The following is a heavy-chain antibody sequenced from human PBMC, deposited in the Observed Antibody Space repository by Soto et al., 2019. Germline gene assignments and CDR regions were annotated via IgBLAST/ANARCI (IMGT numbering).Heavy chain of an antibody. CDR1: GFTFSDYY. Sequence: LRLSCAASGFTFSDYYMSWIRQAPGKGLEWVSYIGTSGSAIYYADSVKGRFTISRDNAKNSLFLQMDSLRAEDTALYYCARRRDYFDYWGQGALVTVSS. CDR3: ARRRDYFDY. V-gene: IGHV3-11*01. J-gene: IGHJ4*02. CDR2: IGTSGSAI.